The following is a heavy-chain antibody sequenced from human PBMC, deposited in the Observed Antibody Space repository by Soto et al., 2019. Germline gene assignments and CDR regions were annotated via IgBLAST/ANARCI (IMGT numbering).Heavy chain of an antibody. CDR2: IIPIFGTA. Sequence: SVKVSCKASGGTFSSYAISWVRQAPGQGLEWMGGIIPIFGTANYAQKFQGRVTITADESTSTAYMELSSLRSEDTAVYYCARGVITMIVEGYYYYGMDVWGQGTTVTVSS. J-gene: IGHJ6*02. D-gene: IGHD3-22*01. CDR1: GGTFSSYA. V-gene: IGHV1-69*13. CDR3: ARGVITMIVEGYYYYGMDV.